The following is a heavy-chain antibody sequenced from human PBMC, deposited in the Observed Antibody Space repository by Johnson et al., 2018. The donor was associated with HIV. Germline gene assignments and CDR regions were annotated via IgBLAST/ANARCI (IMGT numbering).Heavy chain of an antibody. D-gene: IGHD1-26*01. CDR2: IRSKTDGETA. CDR3: TTDVPGGPYYNAFDI. V-gene: IGHV3-15*01. CDR1: GFTFGDYA. J-gene: IGHJ3*02. Sequence: VQLVESGGGLVQPGGSLRLSCATSGFTFGDYAMSWFRQAPGKGLEWVGFIRSKTDGETADYAAPVKGRFTISSDDSKNTLYLQMNSLKTEDTALYYCTTDVPGGPYYNAFDIWGQGTMVTVSS.